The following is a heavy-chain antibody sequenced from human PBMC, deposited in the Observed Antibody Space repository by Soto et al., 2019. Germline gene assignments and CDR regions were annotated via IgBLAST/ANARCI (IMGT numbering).Heavy chain of an antibody. Sequence: ASVKVSCKASGYTFTSYAMHWVRQAPGQRLEWMGWINAGNGNTKYSQKFQGRVTITRDTSTSTAYMELSSLRSEDTAVYYCARSTRFSSSWWPHAEYFQHWGQGTLVTVSS. J-gene: IGHJ1*01. CDR3: ARSTRFSSSWWPHAEYFQH. CDR1: GYTFTSYA. CDR2: INAGNGNT. D-gene: IGHD6-13*01. V-gene: IGHV1-3*01.